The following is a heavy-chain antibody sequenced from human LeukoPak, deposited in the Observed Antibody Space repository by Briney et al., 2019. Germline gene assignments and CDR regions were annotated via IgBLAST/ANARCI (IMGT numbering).Heavy chain of an antibody. V-gene: IGHV3-21*01. CDR2: ISSSSSYI. Sequence: SGGSLRLSCAASGFTFSSYSMNWVRQAPGKGLEWVSSISSSSSYIYYADSVKGRFTISRDNAKNSLYLQMNGLRAEDTAVYYCARDLAARGDYWGQGTLVTVSS. J-gene: IGHJ4*02. CDR1: GFTFSSYS. CDR3: ARDLAARGDY. D-gene: IGHD6-6*01.